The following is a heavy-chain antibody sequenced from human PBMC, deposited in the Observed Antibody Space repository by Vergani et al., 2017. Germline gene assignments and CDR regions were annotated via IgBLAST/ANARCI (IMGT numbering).Heavy chain of an antibody. CDR1: GFTFSGSA. Sequence: EVQLVESGGGLVQPGGSLKLSCAASGFTFSGSAMHWVRQASGKGLEWVGRIRSKANSYATAYAESVKGRFTISRDDSKNTAYLQMNSLKTEDTAVYYCTRQFSSWYDYWGQGTLVTVSS. D-gene: IGHD6-13*01. V-gene: IGHV3-73*01. J-gene: IGHJ4*02. CDR3: TRQFSSWYDY. CDR2: IRSKANSYAT.